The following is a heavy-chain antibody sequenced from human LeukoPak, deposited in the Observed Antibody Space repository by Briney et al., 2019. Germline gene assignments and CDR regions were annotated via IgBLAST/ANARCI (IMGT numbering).Heavy chain of an antibody. CDR1: GFSFSTYS. CDR2: ISYDGSNK. V-gene: IGHV3-30-3*01. CDR3: AKEYPITMVRGVSPYYFDY. Sequence: PGTSLRLSCAASGFSFSTYSLHWVRQALGRGLEWVSLISYDGSNKYYADSVGGRFTVSRDNSQRTLYLQMNSLRAEDTAVYYCAKEYPITMVRGVSPYYFDYWGQGTLVTVSS. J-gene: IGHJ4*02. D-gene: IGHD3-10*01.